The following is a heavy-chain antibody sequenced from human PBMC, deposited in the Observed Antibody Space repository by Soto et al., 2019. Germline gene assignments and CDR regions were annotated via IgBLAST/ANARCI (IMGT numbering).Heavy chain of an antibody. CDR1: GFSLTTSGVG. CDR2: VYWDDDK. CDR3: APTTTLTTFDY. V-gene: IGHV2-5*02. J-gene: IGHJ4*02. D-gene: IGHD4-17*01. Sequence: QITLKESGPTLVKPTQTLTLTCTFSGFSLTTSGVGVGWVRQPPGKALEWLALVYWDDDKRYNPSLKNRVTVTEDISKNQVVLTMTNLYPLDTATYYCAPTTTLTTFDYWSQGILVTVSP.